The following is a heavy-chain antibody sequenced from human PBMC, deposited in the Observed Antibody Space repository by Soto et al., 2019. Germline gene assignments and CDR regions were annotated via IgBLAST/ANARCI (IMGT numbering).Heavy chain of an antibody. CDR3: AKDRQAGRAFDY. Sequence: PGGSLRLSCAASGFTFISYAMSWVRQAPGKGLEWVSAISGSGGSTYYADSVKGRFTISRDNSKNTLYLQMNSLRAEDTAVYYCAKDRQAGRAFDYWGQGTLVTVSS. CDR2: ISGSGGST. V-gene: IGHV3-23*01. D-gene: IGHD6-13*01. J-gene: IGHJ4*02. CDR1: GFTFISYA.